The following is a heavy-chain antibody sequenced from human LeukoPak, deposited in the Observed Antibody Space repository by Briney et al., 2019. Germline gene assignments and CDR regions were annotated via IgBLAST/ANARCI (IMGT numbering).Heavy chain of an antibody. CDR3: ARDNRMFDYYDSRGFDP. V-gene: IGHV4-59*12. D-gene: IGHD3-22*01. CDR2: IYYSGST. CDR1: GGSISSYY. J-gene: IGHJ5*02. Sequence: SETLSLTCTVSGGSISSYYWSWIRQPPGKGLEWIGYIYYSGSTNYNPSLKSRVTISVDKSKNQFSLKLSSVTAADTAVYYCARDNRMFDYYDSRGFDPWGQGTLVTVSS.